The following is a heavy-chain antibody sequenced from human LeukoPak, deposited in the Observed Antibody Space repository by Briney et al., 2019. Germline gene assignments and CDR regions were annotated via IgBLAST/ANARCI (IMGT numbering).Heavy chain of an antibody. CDR1: GYTFTGYY. CDR2: INPDSGGT. D-gene: IGHD3-10*01. J-gene: IGHJ4*02. Sequence: ASVKVSCKASGYTFTGYYMHWVRQAPGQGLEWMGWINPDSGGTIYAQNFQGRVTMTRDTSISTAYMELSSLRSDDTAVYYCARDLGDTYGSVGDFDYWGQGTLVTVSS. CDR3: ARDLGDTYGSVGDFDY. V-gene: IGHV1-2*02.